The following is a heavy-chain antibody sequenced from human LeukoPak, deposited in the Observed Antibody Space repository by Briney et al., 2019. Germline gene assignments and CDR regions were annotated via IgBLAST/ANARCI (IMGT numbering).Heavy chain of an antibody. J-gene: IGHJ6*02. CDR2: INAGNGNT. Sequence: ASVKVSCKASGYTFTSHAMHWVRQAPGQRLEWMGWINAGNGNTKYSQKFQGRVTITRDTSASTAYMELSSLRSEDTAVYYCARVITSWLLQPAVPDYGMDVWGQGTTVTVSS. CDR3: ARVITSWLLQPAVPDYGMDV. D-gene: IGHD2-15*01. CDR1: GYTFTSHA. V-gene: IGHV1-3*01.